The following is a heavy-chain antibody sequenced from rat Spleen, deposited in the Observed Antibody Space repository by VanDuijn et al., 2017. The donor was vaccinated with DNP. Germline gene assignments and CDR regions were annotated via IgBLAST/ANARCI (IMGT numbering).Heavy chain of an antibody. V-gene: IGHV5-25*01. CDR3: ARLGDY. Sequence: EVQLVESGGGLVQPGRSLKLSCAASGFTFSNYDMAWVRQAPTKGLEWVASISTSGGSTYYRDSVKGRFTVSRDNAKSTLYLQMDILRSEDTATYNCARLGDYWGQGVMVTIAS. CDR2: ISTSGGST. CDR1: GFTFSNYD. D-gene: IGHD5-1*01. J-gene: IGHJ2*01.